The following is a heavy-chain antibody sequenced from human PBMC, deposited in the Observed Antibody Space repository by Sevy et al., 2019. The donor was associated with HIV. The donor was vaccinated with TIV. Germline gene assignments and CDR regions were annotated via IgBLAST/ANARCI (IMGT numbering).Heavy chain of an antibody. CDR3: ARDLEFYDYGDYGPAFMPDY. CDR2: IWFDGSNT. D-gene: IGHD4-17*01. CDR1: GFTFSTYG. V-gene: IGHV3-33*01. J-gene: IGHJ4*02. Sequence: GGSLRLSCAASGFTFSTYGMHWVRQAPGKGLEWAAVIWFDGSNTYYADSVKGRFTISRDIAKNTLHLQMNSLRAEDTAVYYCARDLEFYDYGDYGPAFMPDYWGQGTLVTVS.